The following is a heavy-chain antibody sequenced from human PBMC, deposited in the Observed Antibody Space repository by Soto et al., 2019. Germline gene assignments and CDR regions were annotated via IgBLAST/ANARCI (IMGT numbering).Heavy chain of an antibody. V-gene: IGHV5-51*01. J-gene: IGHJ4*02. Sequence: VQLVQSGAEVKKSGESLKISCKGSGYTFTNHWIAWVRQMPGKGLEWMGIIYPADSDTRYSPSFQGQVTISADKSISTAYVQWSSLKASDTAMYYCAKQDRAAGEDYWGQGTPVTVSS. CDR1: GYTFTNHW. CDR2: IYPADSDT. D-gene: IGHD6-13*01. CDR3: AKQDRAAGEDY.